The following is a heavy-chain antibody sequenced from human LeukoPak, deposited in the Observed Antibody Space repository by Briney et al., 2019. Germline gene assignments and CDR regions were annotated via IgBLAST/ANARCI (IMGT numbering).Heavy chain of an antibody. J-gene: IGHJ6*03. CDR2: MNLYTGNT. V-gene: IGHV1-8*03. CDR1: GDTFTRFN. Sequence: VASVKVSCKASGDTFTRFNINWVRQATGQGLEWMGWMNLYTGNTAYAQKFQGRVTITRDTSITTAYMELCSLRSEDTAVYYCARGRVTGDYYYHYMDIWGKGTTVIVSS. CDR3: ARGRVTGDYYYHYMDI. D-gene: IGHD1-20*01.